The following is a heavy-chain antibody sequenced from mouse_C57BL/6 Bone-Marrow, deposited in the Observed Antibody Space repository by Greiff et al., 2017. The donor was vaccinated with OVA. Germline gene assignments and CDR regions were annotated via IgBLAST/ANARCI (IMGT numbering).Heavy chain of an antibody. D-gene: IGHD2-4*01. J-gene: IGHJ3*01. CDR2: ISRGSSTL. CDR1: GFTFSDYG. Sequence: EVKLVESGGGLVKPGGSLKLSCAASGFTFSDYGMHWVRQAPEKGLEWVAYISRGSSTLYYADTVKGRFTISRNNAKNTLFLQMTSLRSEDTAMYYCERPGYDYDVPSWFAYWGQGTLVTVSA. V-gene: IGHV5-17*01. CDR3: ERPGYDYDVPSWFAY.